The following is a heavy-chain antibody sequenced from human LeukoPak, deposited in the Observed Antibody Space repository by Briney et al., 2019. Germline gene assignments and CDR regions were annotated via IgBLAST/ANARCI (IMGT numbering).Heavy chain of an antibody. CDR3: AKEVAAGRKGIDY. Sequence: GGSLRLSCAASGFTFSSYAMSWVRQAPGKGLEWVSGITGSGGGTYYADSVKGRFTISRDSSSSTLFLQMKSLRAEDTATYYCAKEVAAGRKGIDYWGQGILVTASS. V-gene: IGHV3-23*01. J-gene: IGHJ4*02. D-gene: IGHD6-6*01. CDR1: GFTFSSYA. CDR2: ITGSGGGT.